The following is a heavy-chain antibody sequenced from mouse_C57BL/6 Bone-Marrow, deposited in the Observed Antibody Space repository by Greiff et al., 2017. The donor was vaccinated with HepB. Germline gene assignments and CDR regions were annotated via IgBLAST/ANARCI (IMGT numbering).Heavy chain of an antibody. D-gene: IGHD1-1*01. CDR2: IYPGNSDT. J-gene: IGHJ3*01. CDR3: TSEGLFYYYGSSLFAY. V-gene: IGHV1-5*01. CDR1: GYTFTSYW. Sequence: VQLQQSGTVLARPGASVKMSCKTSGYTFTSYWMHWVKQRPGQGLEWIGAIYPGNSDTSYNQKFKGKAKLTAVTSASTAYMELSSLTNEDSAVYYCTSEGLFYYYGSSLFAYWGQGTLVTVSA.